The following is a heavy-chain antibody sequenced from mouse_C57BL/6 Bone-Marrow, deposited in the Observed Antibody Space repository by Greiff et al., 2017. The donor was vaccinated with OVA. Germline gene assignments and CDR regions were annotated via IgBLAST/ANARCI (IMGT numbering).Heavy chain of an antibody. CDR2: ISNGGGST. CDR1: GFTFSDFY. CDR3: ARLHAVAF. Sequence: EVKLVESGGGLVQPGGSLKLSCAASGFTFSDFYMYWIRQTPEKRLEWVAYISNGGGSTYYPDTVKGRFTISRDNATNTLYLQMSRLKSEDTAMYYYARLHAVAFWGQGTSVTVSS. V-gene: IGHV5-12*01. J-gene: IGHJ4*01.